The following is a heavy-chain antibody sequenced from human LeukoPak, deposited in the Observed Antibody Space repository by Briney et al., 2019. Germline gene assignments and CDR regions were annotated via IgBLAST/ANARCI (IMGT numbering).Heavy chain of an antibody. CDR1: GFTFSSYG. Sequence: GRSLRLSCAASGFTFSSYGMHWVRQAPGKGLEWVAVISYDGSNKYYVDSVKGRFTISRDNATNSLYLQMNSLRAEDTAVYYCARALYGDYDYWGQGTLVTVSS. J-gene: IGHJ4*02. V-gene: IGHV3-30*03. D-gene: IGHD4-17*01. CDR3: ARALYGDYDY. CDR2: ISYDGSNK.